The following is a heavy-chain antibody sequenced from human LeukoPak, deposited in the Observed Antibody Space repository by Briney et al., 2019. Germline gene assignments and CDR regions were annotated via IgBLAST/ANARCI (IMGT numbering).Heavy chain of an antibody. J-gene: IGHJ3*01. Sequence: GGSLRLSCAASGFTFSDYWMHWVRQAPGKGLEWVASIKRDGSEIYYVDSVKGRFTISRDNAKSSLYLQMNSLRAEDTAMHYCAGVKTAFDAFGLWGQGTMVTISS. CDR2: IKRDGSEI. CDR3: AGVKTAFDAFGL. V-gene: IGHV3-7*01. CDR1: GFTFSDYW.